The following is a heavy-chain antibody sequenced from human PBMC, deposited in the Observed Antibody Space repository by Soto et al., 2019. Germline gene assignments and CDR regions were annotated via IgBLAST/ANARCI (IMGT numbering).Heavy chain of an antibody. V-gene: IGHV4-59*08. Sequence: QVQLQESGPGLVKPSETLSLTCTVSGASISSSYWSWIRQPPGKGLEWIGYIYNSGSTTYNPSLKSRVTVSVDTSKNQFSLRLSSVTAADTAVYYCARRYSSGHFDYWGQGTLVTVSS. J-gene: IGHJ4*02. D-gene: IGHD5-18*01. CDR2: IYNSGST. CDR3: ARRYSSGHFDY. CDR1: GASISSSY.